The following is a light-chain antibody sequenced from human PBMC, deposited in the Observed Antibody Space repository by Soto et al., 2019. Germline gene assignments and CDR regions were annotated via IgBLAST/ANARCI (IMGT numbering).Light chain of an antibody. CDR1: QSVSSN. Sequence: EIVMTQSPATLSVSPGERATLSCRASQSVSSNLAWYQQKPGQAPRLLIYGASTRATGIPARFSGSGSGTEFTLPISSLQSEDFAVYYCQLYNNWPPYTFGQGTKLELK. CDR2: GAS. V-gene: IGKV3-15*01. CDR3: QLYNNWPPYT. J-gene: IGKJ2*01.